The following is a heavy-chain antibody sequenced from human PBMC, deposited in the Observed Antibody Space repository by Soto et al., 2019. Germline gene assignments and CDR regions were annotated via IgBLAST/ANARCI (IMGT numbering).Heavy chain of an antibody. D-gene: IGHD3-22*01. V-gene: IGHV1-69*13. CDR1: GGTLSSYA. Sequence: SVKVSCKASGGTLSSYAISWVRQAPGQGLEWMGGIIPIFGTANYAQKFQGRVTITADESTSTAYMELSSLRSEDTAVYYCARGLSPPGGDYYDSSGYSGTDYWGQGTLVTVSS. CDR2: IIPIFGTA. CDR3: ARGLSPPGGDYYDSSGYSGTDY. J-gene: IGHJ4*02.